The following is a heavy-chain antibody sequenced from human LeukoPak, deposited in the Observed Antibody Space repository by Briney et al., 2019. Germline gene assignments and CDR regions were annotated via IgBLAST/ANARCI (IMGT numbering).Heavy chain of an antibody. CDR1: GFTFSSYW. CDR2: ISSSSSYI. CDR3: ARADSGYLDY. Sequence: GGSLRLSCAASGFTFSSYWMSWVRQAPGKGLEWVSSISSSSSYIYYADSVKGRFTISRDNAKNSLYLQMNSLRAEDTAVYYCARADSGYLDYWGQGTLVTVSS. V-gene: IGHV3-21*01. D-gene: IGHD1-26*01. J-gene: IGHJ4*02.